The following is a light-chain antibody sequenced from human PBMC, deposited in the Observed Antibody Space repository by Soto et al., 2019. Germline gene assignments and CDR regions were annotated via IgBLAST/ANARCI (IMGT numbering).Light chain of an antibody. CDR3: QQFHTYPRT. Sequence: AIPLTQSPSSLSASVGDRVTITCRASQGINSALAWYQQKPGKAPKLLIYDASTLESGVPSRFSASGSGTDFTLTISSLQPEDFATYYCQQFHTYPRTFGQGTKVEIK. V-gene: IGKV1-13*02. J-gene: IGKJ1*01. CDR2: DAS. CDR1: QGINSA.